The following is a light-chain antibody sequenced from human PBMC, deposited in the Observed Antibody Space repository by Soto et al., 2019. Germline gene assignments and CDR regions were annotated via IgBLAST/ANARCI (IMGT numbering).Light chain of an antibody. Sequence: DIQMTQSPSTLSACVGDRVTITCRASQSISSWLAWYQQKPGKAPKLLIQKASSLESGVPSRFSGSGSGTEFTLTISSLQPDDCATYYCQQYSIYPLVFGGGTKVEIK. V-gene: IGKV1-5*03. J-gene: IGKJ4*01. CDR2: KAS. CDR1: QSISSW. CDR3: QQYSIYPLV.